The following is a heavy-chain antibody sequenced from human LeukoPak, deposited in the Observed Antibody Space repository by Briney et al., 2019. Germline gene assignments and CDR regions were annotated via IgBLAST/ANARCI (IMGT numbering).Heavy chain of an antibody. Sequence: SGGSLRLSCAASGFNVSSNHMSWVRQAPGKGLEWVSVVYSGGSRYYADSGSGRFTISRGNSKNTLYLQMNSLRAEDTAVYYCARLTGNHFDYWGQGTLVTVSS. D-gene: IGHD1-14*01. CDR2: VYSGGSR. V-gene: IGHV3-66*04. J-gene: IGHJ4*02. CDR1: GFNVSSNH. CDR3: ARLTGNHFDY.